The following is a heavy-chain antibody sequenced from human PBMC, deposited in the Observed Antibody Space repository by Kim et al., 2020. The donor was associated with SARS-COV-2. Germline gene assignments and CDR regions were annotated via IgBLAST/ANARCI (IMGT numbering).Heavy chain of an antibody. D-gene: IGHD3-9*01. J-gene: IGHJ6*02. V-gene: IGHV3-64D*09. CDR3: VKGTELRYFDYYYYYGMDV. CDR1: GFTFSSYA. CDR2: ISSNGGST. Sequence: GSLRLSCSASGFTFSSYAMHWVRQAPGKGLEYVSAISSNGGSTYYADSVKGRFTISRDNSKNTLYLQMSSLRAEDTAVYYCVKGTELRYFDYYYYYGMDVWGQGTTVTVSS.